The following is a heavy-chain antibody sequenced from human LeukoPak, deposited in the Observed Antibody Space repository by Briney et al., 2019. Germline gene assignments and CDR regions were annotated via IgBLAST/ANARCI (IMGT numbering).Heavy chain of an antibody. D-gene: IGHD3-16*02. CDR2: ISAYNGNA. CDR1: GYTFTNYG. CDR3: AREEFVWGSYRFVDY. J-gene: IGHJ4*02. Sequence: GASVKVSCKASGYTFTNYGFAWVRQAPGQGLEWLGWISAYNGNANYAHKVQGRVTMTTDTSTTTAYMELRSLRSDDTAVYYCAREEFVWGSYRFVDYWGQGTLVTVSS. V-gene: IGHV1-18*01.